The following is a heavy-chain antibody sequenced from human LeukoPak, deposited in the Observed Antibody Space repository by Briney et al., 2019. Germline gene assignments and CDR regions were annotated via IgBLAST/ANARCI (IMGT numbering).Heavy chain of an antibody. CDR3: ARLTPTTLSLYYYYMDV. V-gene: IGHV4-4*02. CDR2: IFHTGTT. J-gene: IGHJ6*03. Sequence: SGTLSLTCAVSGGSISSSNWWSWVRQPPGKGLEWTGRIFHTGTTDYKTSLKGRVTISVDKSKNQFSLKLTSVTAADTAVYYCARLTPTTLSLYYYYMDVWGKGTTVTVSS. CDR1: GGSISSSNW. D-gene: IGHD2/OR15-2a*01.